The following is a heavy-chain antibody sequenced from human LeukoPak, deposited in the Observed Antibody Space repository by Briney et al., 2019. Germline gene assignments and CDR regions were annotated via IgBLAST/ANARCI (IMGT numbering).Heavy chain of an antibody. Sequence: GGSLRLSCAASGFTFSGHWMSWVRQAPGKGLEWVANINQGGSDKYYVDSVKGRFTISRDNANNLLYLQMNSLRGEDTAVYYCAKDGSWSCTDWGQGALVTVSS. J-gene: IGHJ4*02. D-gene: IGHD2-8*02. CDR1: GFTFSGHW. CDR3: AKDGSWSCTD. V-gene: IGHV3-7*01. CDR2: INQGGSDK.